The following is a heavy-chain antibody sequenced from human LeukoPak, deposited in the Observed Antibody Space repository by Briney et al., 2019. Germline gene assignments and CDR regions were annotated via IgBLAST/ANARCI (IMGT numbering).Heavy chain of an antibody. V-gene: IGHV1-2*02. CDR2: INPNSGGT. CDR1: GYTFTGYY. J-gene: IGHJ4*02. D-gene: IGHD1-1*01. Sequence: ASVKDSCKASGYTFTGYYVHWVRQAPGQGLEWMGWINPNSGGTNYAQKFQGRVTMTRDTSISTAYMELSRLRSDDTAVYYCARVLALRTGHFDYWGQGTLVTVSS. CDR3: ARVLALRTGHFDY.